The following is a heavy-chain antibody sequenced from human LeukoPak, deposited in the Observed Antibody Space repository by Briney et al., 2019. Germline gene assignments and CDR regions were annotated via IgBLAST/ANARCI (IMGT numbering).Heavy chain of an antibody. CDR1: GFTFSNAW. Sequence: PGGSLRLPCAASGFTFSNAWMSWVRQAPGEGLEWVGRIKRKIDGGTTDYAAPVKGRFTISRDDSKNTLYLQMNSLKTEDTAVYYCTTQDGLAGTQFYYYYGMDVWGQGTTVTVSS. V-gene: IGHV3-15*01. CDR3: TTQDGLAGTQFYYYYGMDV. CDR2: IKRKIDGGTT. D-gene: IGHD1-7*01. J-gene: IGHJ6*02.